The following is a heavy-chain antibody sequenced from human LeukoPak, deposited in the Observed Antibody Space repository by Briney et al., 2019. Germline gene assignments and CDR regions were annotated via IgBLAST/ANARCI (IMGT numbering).Heavy chain of an antibody. D-gene: IGHD6-13*01. V-gene: IGHV1-46*01. CDR2: INPSDGSI. CDR3: AKAPRNSSTMLDY. Sequence: ASVTVSCTASGYTFTSHWIQWVRQAPGQGLEWLGLINPSDGSIAYAHRFQGRVTMTRDTSTSIVYMDLSSLRSEDTAVYYCAKAPRNSSTMLDYWGQGTLLTVSS. CDR1: GYTFTSHW. J-gene: IGHJ4*02.